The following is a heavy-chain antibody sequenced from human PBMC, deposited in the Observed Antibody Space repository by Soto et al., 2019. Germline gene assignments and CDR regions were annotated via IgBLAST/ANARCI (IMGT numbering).Heavy chain of an antibody. CDR3: ARLRVPLPVTKISSLDL. CDR2: IYPGDSET. V-gene: IGHV5-51*01. J-gene: IGHJ4*02. D-gene: IGHD4-17*01. Sequence: GGSLKISCNTSGYTFNSYWIAWVRQMPWKGLEFMGIIYPGDSETRYSPSFQGQVTISADKSNTTAHLQWSSLKASDTAMYFCARLRVPLPVTKISSLDLWGQGTLVTVSS. CDR1: GYTFNSYW.